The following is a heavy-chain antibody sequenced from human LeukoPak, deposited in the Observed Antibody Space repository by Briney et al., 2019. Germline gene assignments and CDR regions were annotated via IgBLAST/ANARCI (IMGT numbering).Heavy chain of an antibody. D-gene: IGHD3-22*01. CDR2: INHSGST. Sequence: SETLSLTCAVYGGSFSGYYWSWIRQPPGKGLEWIGEINHSGSTNYNPSLKSRVTISVDTSKNQFSLKLSSVTAADTAVYYCARGRTYYYDSSGPESGYWGQGTLVTVS. CDR3: ARGRTYYYDSSGPESGY. J-gene: IGHJ4*02. CDR1: GGSFSGYY. V-gene: IGHV4-34*01.